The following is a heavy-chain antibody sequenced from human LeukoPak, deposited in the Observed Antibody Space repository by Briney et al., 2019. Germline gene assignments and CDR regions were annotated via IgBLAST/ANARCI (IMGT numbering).Heavy chain of an antibody. J-gene: IGHJ4*02. Sequence: GGSLRLSCAAPGFTFSSYSMNWVRQAPGKGLEWVSYISISTSTIYYADSVKGRFTISRDNAKNSLYLQMNSLRAEDTAVYYCARTVAVAGRAGYFDYWGQGALVTVSS. D-gene: IGHD6-19*01. CDR1: GFTFSSYS. V-gene: IGHV3-48*01. CDR2: ISISTSTI. CDR3: ARTVAVAGRAGYFDY.